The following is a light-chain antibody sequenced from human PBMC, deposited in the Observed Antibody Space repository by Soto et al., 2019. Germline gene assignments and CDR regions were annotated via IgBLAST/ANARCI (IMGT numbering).Light chain of an antibody. CDR2: DAS. Sequence: EIVMTQSPATLSVSPWERATLSCRASQSVSSNLAWYQQKPGQAPRLLISDASTRATGIPARFSGSGSGTDFSLTISSLEPEDFAVYYCQQRDSWPSTFGGGTKVDIK. J-gene: IGKJ4*01. CDR1: QSVSSN. CDR3: QQRDSWPST. V-gene: IGKV3D-15*01.